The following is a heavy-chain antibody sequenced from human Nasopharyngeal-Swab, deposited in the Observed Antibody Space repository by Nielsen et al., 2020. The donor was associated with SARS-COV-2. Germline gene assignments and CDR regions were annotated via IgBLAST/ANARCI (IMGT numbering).Heavy chain of an antibody. J-gene: IGHJ3*02. V-gene: IGHV3-7*01. Sequence: GESLKISCAASGFTFSSYWMSWVRQAPGKGLEWVSNIKQDGSEKYYVDSVKGRFTISRDNAKNSLYLQMNSLRAEDTAVYYCARDKGITMVRGVIINEAFDIWGQGTMVTVSS. D-gene: IGHD3-10*01. CDR1: GFTFSSYW. CDR3: ARDKGITMVRGVIINEAFDI. CDR2: IKQDGSEK.